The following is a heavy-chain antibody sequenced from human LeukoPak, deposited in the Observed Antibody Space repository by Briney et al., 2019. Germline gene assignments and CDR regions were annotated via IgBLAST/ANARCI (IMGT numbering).Heavy chain of an antibody. CDR2: MNPNSGHT. J-gene: IGHJ5*02. CDR1: GYTFTSYD. CDR3: ARAFLPIPGLANCFDP. Sequence: ASVKVSCKASGYTFTSYDINWVRQATGQGLEWMGWMNPNSGHTGYAQKFQGRVTITRSTSISTAYMELSSLRSEDTAVYYCARAFLPIPGLANCFDPWGQGTLVTVSS. V-gene: IGHV1-8*03.